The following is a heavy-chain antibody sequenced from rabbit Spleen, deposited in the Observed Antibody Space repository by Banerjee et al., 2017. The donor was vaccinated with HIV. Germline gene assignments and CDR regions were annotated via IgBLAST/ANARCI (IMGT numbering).Heavy chain of an antibody. D-gene: IGHD7-1*01. CDR1: GFDLSSYY. V-gene: IGHV1S45*01. CDR3: ARRVGGYGGYDL. J-gene: IGHJ4*01. Sequence: QEQLVESGGGLVQPEGSLTLTCTASGFDLSSYYMSWVRQAPGKGLEWIACIYTSSGDTYYASWAKGRFTISKTSSTTVTLQTTSLTAADTATYFCARRVGGYGGYDLWGPGTLVTVS. CDR2: IYTSSGDT.